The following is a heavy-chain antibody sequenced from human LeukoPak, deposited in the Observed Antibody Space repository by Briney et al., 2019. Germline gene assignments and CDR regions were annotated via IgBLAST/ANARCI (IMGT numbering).Heavy chain of an antibody. V-gene: IGHV3-7*01. D-gene: IGHD3-22*01. Sequence: GGSLRLSCAASGFTFSSYWMGWVRQAPGKGLEWVANIKQDGSEKYYVDSVKGRFTISRDNAKNSLYLQMNSLRAEDTAVYYCARVPKPSYYYESGAFDYWGQGTLVTVSS. J-gene: IGHJ4*02. CDR1: GFTFSSYW. CDR2: IKQDGSEK. CDR3: ARVPKPSYYYESGAFDY.